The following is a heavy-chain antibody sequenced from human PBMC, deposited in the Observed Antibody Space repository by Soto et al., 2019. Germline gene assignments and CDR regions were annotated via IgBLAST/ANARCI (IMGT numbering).Heavy chain of an antibody. Sequence: GSLPLSCAASGFTFSSYGMHWVRQAPGKGLEWVAVISYDGSNKYYADSVKGRFTISRDNSKNTLYLQMNSLRAEDTAVYYCAKDALFSGSYPGDYFDYWGQGTLVTVSS. CDR2: ISYDGSNK. CDR1: GFTFSSYG. D-gene: IGHD1-26*01. V-gene: IGHV3-30*18. CDR3: AKDALFSGSYPGDYFDY. J-gene: IGHJ4*02.